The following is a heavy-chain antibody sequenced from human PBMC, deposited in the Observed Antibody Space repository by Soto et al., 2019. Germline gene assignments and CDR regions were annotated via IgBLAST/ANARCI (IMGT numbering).Heavy chain of an antibody. CDR3: ARDGGSHGPSYFDS. CDR1: GSTFSNYG. Sequence: VQLVESGGGVVQPGRSLRLSCVASGSTFSNYGMHWVRQAPGKGPEWVAVIWYDGSNKDYGESVRGRFTISRDNSTNTLYLDLNSLRSEATAVYYGARDGGSHGPSYFDSWGQGSLVIVSS. D-gene: IGHD3-16*01. V-gene: IGHV3-33*01. CDR2: IWYDGSNK. J-gene: IGHJ4*02.